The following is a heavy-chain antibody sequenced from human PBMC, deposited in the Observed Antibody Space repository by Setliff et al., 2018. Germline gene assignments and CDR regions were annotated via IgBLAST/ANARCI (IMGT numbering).Heavy chain of an antibody. D-gene: IGHD1-1*01. V-gene: IGHV4-34*01. Sequence: SETLSLTCAVYGGSFSDYSWSWIRQPPGKGLEWIGEINHSGSTNYNPSLKSRVTISVDKSKNQFSLKLSSVTAADTAVYYCARTGTYRYFDYWGRGTLVTVSS. J-gene: IGHJ4*02. CDR1: GGSFSDYS. CDR3: ARTGTYRYFDY. CDR2: INHSGST.